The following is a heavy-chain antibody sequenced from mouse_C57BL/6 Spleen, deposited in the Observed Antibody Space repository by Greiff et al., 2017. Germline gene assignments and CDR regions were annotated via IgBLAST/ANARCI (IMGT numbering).Heavy chain of an antibody. CDR3: ARHYYGSSYVYAMDY. J-gene: IGHJ4*01. V-gene: IGHV3-8*01. Sequence: EVKLMESGPGLAKPSQTLSLTCSVTGYSITSDYWNWIRKFPGNKLEYMGYISYSGSTYSNPSLKSRISITRDTSKNKYYLQLNSVTTEDTATYYCARHYYGSSYVYAMDYWGQGTSVTVSS. CDR2: ISYSGST. CDR1: GYSITSDY. D-gene: IGHD1-1*01.